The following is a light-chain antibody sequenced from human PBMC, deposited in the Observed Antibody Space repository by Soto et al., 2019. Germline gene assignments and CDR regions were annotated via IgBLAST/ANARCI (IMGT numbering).Light chain of an antibody. CDR1: GTDVGTYNF. CDR3: CSFAGRKTGV. J-gene: IGLJ3*02. CDR2: EVT. V-gene: IGLV2-23*02. Sequence: QSALTQPASVSGSPGQSITISCTGSGTDVGTYNFVSWFQRHPGKAPQLIIYEVTERPSGVSPRFSGSKSVNTASLTISGLRAEDEADYFCCSFAGRKTGVFGGGTKLTVL.